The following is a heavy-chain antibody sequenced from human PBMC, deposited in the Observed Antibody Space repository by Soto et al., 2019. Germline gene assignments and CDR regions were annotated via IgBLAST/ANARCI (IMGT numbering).Heavy chain of an antibody. CDR2: ISYDGSNK. D-gene: IGHD3-22*01. CDR1: GFTFSSYA. CDR3: ARDLNYYDSSGYNDAFDI. J-gene: IGHJ3*02. V-gene: IGHV3-30*04. Sequence: GGSLRLSCAASGFTFSSYAMHWVRQAPGKGLEWVAVISYDGSNKYYADSVKGRFTISRDNSKNTLYLQMNSLRAEDTAVYHCARDLNYYDSSGYNDAFDIWGQGTMVTVSS.